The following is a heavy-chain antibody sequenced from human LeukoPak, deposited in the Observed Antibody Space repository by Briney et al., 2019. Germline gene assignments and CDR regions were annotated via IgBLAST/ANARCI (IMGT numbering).Heavy chain of an antibody. CDR3: ARVSGTIQIWPQPIGDGMAV. J-gene: IGHJ6*02. CDR1: RFTFTSYV. CDR2: ISGSGHKS. D-gene: IGHD5-18*01. V-gene: IGHV3-23*01. Sequence: GGSLRLSCVASRFTFTSYVMAWVRQAPGKGLECVSAISGSGHKSYYADSVEGRFTVSRDNSRNTLFMQMNSLRAEDTAVCYCARVSGTIQIWPQPIGDGMAVWGQGTTVTVSS.